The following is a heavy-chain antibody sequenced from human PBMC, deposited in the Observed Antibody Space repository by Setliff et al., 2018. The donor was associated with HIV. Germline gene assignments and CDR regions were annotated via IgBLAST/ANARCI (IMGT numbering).Heavy chain of an antibody. V-gene: IGHV4-39*01. Sequence: SETLSLTCTVTGGSITTNNYYWGWIRQPPGKGLEWIGTIYYTGHTFYDPSFKSQVTTSVDTSKNQFSLKLSSVTAADTAVYYCARHAPRNHDLAGVFYPYYMDVWGKGTTVTVSS. CDR2: IYYTGHT. CDR1: GGSITTNNYY. D-gene: IGHD1-1*01. J-gene: IGHJ6*03. CDR3: ARHAPRNHDLAGVFYPYYMDV.